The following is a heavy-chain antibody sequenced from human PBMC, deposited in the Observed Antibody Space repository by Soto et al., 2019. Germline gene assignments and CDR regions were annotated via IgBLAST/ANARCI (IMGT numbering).Heavy chain of an antibody. Sequence: EVQLVETGGGLIQPGGSLRLSYAASGFTVSSNYMSWVRQAPGKGLEWVSVIYSGGSTYYADSVKGRFTISRDNSKNTLYLQMNSLRAEDTAVYYCARVSPRWGATDYFDYWGQGTLVTVSS. D-gene: IGHD1-26*01. J-gene: IGHJ4*02. CDR1: GFTVSSNY. CDR3: ARVSPRWGATDYFDY. V-gene: IGHV3-53*02. CDR2: IYSGGST.